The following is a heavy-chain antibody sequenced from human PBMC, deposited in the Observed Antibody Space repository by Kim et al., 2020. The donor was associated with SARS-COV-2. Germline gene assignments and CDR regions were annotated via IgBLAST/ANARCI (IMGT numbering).Heavy chain of an antibody. V-gene: IGHV1-2*02. CDR2: IHPNSGAT. Sequence: ASVKVSCKGSGYAFTGYYMHWVRQAPGQGLEWMGWIHPNSGATKYAQRFQGRVTMTRTTSISTVYMELSRLASDDTAVYYCARGGLIATAGNFDSWGQGALVTVSS. CDR3: ARGGLIATAGNFDS. D-gene: IGHD6-13*01. CDR1: GYAFTGYY. J-gene: IGHJ4*02.